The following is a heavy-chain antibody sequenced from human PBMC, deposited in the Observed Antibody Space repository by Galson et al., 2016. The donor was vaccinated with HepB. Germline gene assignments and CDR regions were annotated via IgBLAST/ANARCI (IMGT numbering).Heavy chain of an antibody. Sequence: ETLSLTCTVSGGSISSDDDYMNWVRQPPGKGLEWVAIIYSGGATYYADSVKGRFTISRDNPKNTLYLQMNSLRAEDTAVYYCARDPGRIAAAGHFDSWGQGTLVTVSS. V-gene: IGHV3-53*01. J-gene: IGHJ5*01. D-gene: IGHD6-13*01. CDR3: ARDPGRIAAAGHFDS. CDR2: IYSGGAT. CDR1: GGSISSDDDY.